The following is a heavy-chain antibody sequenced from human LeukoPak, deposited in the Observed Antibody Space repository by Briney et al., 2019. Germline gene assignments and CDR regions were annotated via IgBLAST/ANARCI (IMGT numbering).Heavy chain of an antibody. CDR1: GLTFSTYG. CDR2: ISFDGSNK. CDR3: AKDPSSGDYGDRYYFDY. Sequence: GGSLRLSCAASGLTFSTYGMHWVRQAPGKGLEWVAVISFDGSNKYYADSVKGRFTISRDNSKSTLYLQMNSLRAEDTAVYYCAKDPSSGDYGDRYYFDYWGQGTLVTVSS. V-gene: IGHV3-30*18. D-gene: IGHD4-17*01. J-gene: IGHJ4*02.